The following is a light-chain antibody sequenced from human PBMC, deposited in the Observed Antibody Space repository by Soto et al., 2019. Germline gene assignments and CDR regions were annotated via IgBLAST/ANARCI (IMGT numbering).Light chain of an antibody. V-gene: IGKV3-20*01. CDR3: QQYGSSPVT. Sequence: EIVLTQSPGALSLSPGERATLSCRASQSVSSSSLAWYQQRPGQAPRLLIYVASSRATGIPDRFSGSGSGTDFTLTISRLEPEDFAVYYCQQYGSSPVTFGQGTKVELK. J-gene: IGKJ1*01. CDR2: VAS. CDR1: QSVSSSS.